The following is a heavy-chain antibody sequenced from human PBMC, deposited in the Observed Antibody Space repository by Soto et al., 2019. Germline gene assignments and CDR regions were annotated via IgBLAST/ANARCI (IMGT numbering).Heavy chain of an antibody. D-gene: IGHD6-13*01. J-gene: IGHJ5*02. CDR3: ARAAIHGSSWYSWFDP. Sequence: QVQLVQSGSEVKMPGSSVKVSCKTSGGTFSRHAINWVRQAPGQGLEWMGGIIPLFGTTNYAQKFKGRVTIGADESPTTAYIELSSLTSEDAAVYYCARAAIHGSSWYSWFDPWGQGTLVTVSS. CDR1: GGTFSRHA. CDR2: IIPLFGTT. V-gene: IGHV1-69*01.